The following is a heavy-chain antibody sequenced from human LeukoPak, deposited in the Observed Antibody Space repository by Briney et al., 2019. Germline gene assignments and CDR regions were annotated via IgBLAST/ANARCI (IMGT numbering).Heavy chain of an antibody. D-gene: IGHD1-26*01. CDR1: GFTFSGSA. CDR2: IRSKANSYAT. V-gene: IGHV3-73*01. Sequence: PGGSLRLSCAASGFTFSGSAMHWVRQASGKGLEWVGRIRSKANSYATAYAASVKGRFTISRDDSKSTAYLQMNSLKTEDTAVYYCTRRVEWELPLFDYWGQGTLVTVSS. J-gene: IGHJ4*02. CDR3: TRRVEWELPLFDY.